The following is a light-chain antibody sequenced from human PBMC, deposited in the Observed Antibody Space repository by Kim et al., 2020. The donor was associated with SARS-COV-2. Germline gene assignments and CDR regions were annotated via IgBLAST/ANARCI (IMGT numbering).Light chain of an antibody. J-gene: IGKJ1*01. V-gene: IGKV3-20*01. CDR2: AAS. CDR3: QQFGNSRT. Sequence: SLFPGERATLSCSASQTVSNSYLAWYQQKVGQAPRLVIYAASTRAPGIPNRFTGSGSGTDFTLTISSLEPEDFAVYYCQQFGNSRTFGQGTKLEI. CDR1: QTVSNSY.